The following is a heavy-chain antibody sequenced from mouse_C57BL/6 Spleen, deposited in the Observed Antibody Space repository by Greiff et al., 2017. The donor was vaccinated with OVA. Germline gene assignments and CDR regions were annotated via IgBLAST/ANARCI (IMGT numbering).Heavy chain of an antibody. CDR1: GYTFTSYW. D-gene: IGHD2-4*01. CDR3: AAYDYDVFAD. J-gene: IGHJ3*01. CDR2: IDPSDSYT. Sequence: QVQLQQPGAELVMPGASVKLSCKASGYTFTSYWMHWVKQRPGQGLEWIGEIDPSDSYTNYNQKFKGKSTLTVDKSSSTAYMQLSSLTSEDSAVYYCAAYDYDVFADWGQGTLVTVSA. V-gene: IGHV1-69*01.